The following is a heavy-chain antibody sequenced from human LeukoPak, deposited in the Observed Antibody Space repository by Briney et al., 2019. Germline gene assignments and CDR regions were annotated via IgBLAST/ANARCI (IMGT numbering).Heavy chain of an antibody. D-gene: IGHD3-22*01. CDR1: GYTFTGHY. CDR3: ARALRYDDSSGYYAY. Sequence: GASVKVSCKASGYTFTGHYMHWVRQGPGQGPEWMRWINPKSGVTNYAQTFQGRVTMTRDTSISIVYMELSRLTLDDTAVYYCARALRYDDSSGYYAYWGQGTLVTVSS. V-gene: IGHV1-2*02. CDR2: INPKSGVT. J-gene: IGHJ4*01.